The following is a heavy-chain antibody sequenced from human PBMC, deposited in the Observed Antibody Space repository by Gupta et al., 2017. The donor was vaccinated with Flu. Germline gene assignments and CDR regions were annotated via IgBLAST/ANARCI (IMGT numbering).Heavy chain of an antibody. V-gene: IGHV3-30*18. D-gene: IGHD3-16*01. CDR3: AKGCRDAYKDVCDGFDM. Sequence: VRQAPGKALEWGAAPSYNGNKEYYIDSVKGRFTVSRNESKNTLDLEMNSLRPEDSAVYYGAKGCRDAYKDVCDGFDMWGKGTLVAGSS. J-gene: IGHJ3*02. CDR2: PSYNGNKE.